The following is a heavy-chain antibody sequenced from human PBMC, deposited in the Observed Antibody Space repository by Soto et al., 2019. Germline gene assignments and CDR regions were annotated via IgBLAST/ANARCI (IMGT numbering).Heavy chain of an antibody. CDR1: GFTFSTTW. J-gene: IGHJ4*02. CDR2: INSDGSST. CDR3: ARDGNWYFNS. Sequence: GSLRLSCAASGFTFSTTWMHWVRQVPEKGLEWVSYINSDGSSTTYADSVRGRFTISRDNAKNTLYLQMNSLRAEDTAVYYCARDGNWYFNSWGQGTQVTVSS. D-gene: IGHD1-1*01. V-gene: IGHV3-74*01.